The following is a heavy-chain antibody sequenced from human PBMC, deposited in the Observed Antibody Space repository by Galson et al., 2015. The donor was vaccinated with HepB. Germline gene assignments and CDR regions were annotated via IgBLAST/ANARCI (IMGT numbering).Heavy chain of an antibody. V-gene: IGHV3-48*04. CDR2: ISSSSRTI. CDR1: GFTFNTYS. J-gene: IGHJ4*02. CDR3: VRDGGKYRHHFDF. Sequence: SLRLSCAASGFTFNTYSMNWVRQAPGKGLEWVAYISSSSRTIYYADSMEGRFTISRDNAENSLYLQMNSLRAEDTAVYYCVRDGGKYRHHFDFWGQGTLVTVSS. D-gene: IGHD1-14*01.